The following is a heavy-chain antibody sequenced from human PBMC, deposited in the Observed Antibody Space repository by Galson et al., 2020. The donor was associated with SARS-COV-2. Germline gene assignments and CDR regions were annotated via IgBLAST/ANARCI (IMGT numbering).Heavy chain of an antibody. V-gene: IGHV3-30*18. J-gene: IGHJ6*02. CDR2: ISYDGSNK. CDR1: GFTFSSYG. CDR3: AKDLEYYDILTGYYPRTGSVYYYYGMDV. Sequence: GGSLRLSCPASGFTFSSYGMHWVRQAPGKGLEWVAVISYDGSNKYYADSVKGRFTISRDNSKNTLYLQMNSLRAEDTAVYYCAKDLEYYDILTGYYPRTGSVYYYYGMDVWGQGTTVTVSS. D-gene: IGHD3-9*01.